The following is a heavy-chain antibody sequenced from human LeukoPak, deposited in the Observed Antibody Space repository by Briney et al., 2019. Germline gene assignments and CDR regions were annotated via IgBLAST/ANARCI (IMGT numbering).Heavy chain of an antibody. CDR1: GFTFGDYA. Sequence: GGSLRLSCTASGFTFGDYAMSWVRQAPGKGLEWVGFIRSKAYGGTTEYAASVKGRFTISRDDSKSIAYLQMNSLKTEDTAVYYCTRDPDSPWSGYYPNWFDPWGQGTLVTVSS. CDR3: TRDPDSPWSGYYPNWFDP. V-gene: IGHV3-49*04. J-gene: IGHJ5*02. CDR2: IRSKAYGGTT. D-gene: IGHD3-3*01.